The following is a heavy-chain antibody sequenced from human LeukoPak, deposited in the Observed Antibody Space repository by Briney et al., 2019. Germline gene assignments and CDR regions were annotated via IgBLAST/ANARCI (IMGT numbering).Heavy chain of an antibody. D-gene: IGHD2-2*01. CDR2: ISNSSTYI. CDR1: GFTFRGDT. J-gene: IGHJ4*02. Sequence: GGSLRLSCAASGFTFRGDTMTWVRQAPGKGLEWVSSISNSSTYIYYADSVKGRFTISRDNVQNSLSLQMNSLRAEDTAVYYCARWVCSSTSCYYFDYWGQGTLVVVSS. V-gene: IGHV3-21*01. CDR3: ARWVCSSTSCYYFDY.